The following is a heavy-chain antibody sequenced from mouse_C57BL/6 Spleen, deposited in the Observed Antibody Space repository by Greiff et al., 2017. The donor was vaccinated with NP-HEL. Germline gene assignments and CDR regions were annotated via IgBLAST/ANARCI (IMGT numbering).Heavy chain of an antibody. CDR1: GYTFTSYW. Sequence: VQLQQPGAELVMPGASVKLSCKASGYTFTSYWMHWVKQRPGQGLEWIGEIDPSDSYTNYNQKFKGKSTLTVDKSSSTAYMQLSSLTSADSAVYYCARWAYYAMDYWGQGTSVTVSS. V-gene: IGHV1-69*01. CDR2: IDPSDSYT. CDR3: ARWAYYAMDY. J-gene: IGHJ4*01.